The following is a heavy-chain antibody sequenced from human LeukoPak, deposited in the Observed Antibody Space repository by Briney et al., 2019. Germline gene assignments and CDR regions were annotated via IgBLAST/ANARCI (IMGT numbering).Heavy chain of an antibody. CDR1: GFTFSSYG. J-gene: IGHJ4*02. CDR3: AARGDRTGYFDY. V-gene: IGHV3-23*01. CDR2: ISGSGGTT. D-gene: IGHD3/OR15-3a*01. Sequence: PGGSLRLSCAASGFTFSSYGMSWVRQAPGKGLEWVSPISGSGGTTYYADSVKGRFTISRDNAKNALYLQMNSLRAEDTAVYYCAARGDRTGYFDYWGQGTLVTVSS.